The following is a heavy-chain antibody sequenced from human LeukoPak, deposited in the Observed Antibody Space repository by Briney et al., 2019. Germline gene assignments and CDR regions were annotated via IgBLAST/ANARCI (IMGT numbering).Heavy chain of an antibody. CDR1: GFTFSSYG. CDR3: AKDGRGSGYFPDY. V-gene: IGHV3-30*02. J-gene: IGHJ4*02. CDR2: IRYDGSNK. Sequence: PGGSLRLSCAASGFTFSSYGMHWVRQAPGKGLEWVALIRYDGSNKYYADSVKGRFTISRDNSKNTLYLQMNSLRPEDSAVHYCAKDGRGSGYFPDYWGQGTLVTVSS. D-gene: IGHD3-22*01.